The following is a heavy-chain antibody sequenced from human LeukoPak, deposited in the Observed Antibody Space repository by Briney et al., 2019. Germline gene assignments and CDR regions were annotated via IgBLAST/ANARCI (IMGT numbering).Heavy chain of an antibody. CDR2: ISDSGGSK. J-gene: IGHJ3*02. D-gene: IGHD4-17*01. Sequence: GGSLRLSCAASGFTFSSYAMHWVRQAPGKGLEWVAVISDSGGSKYYADSVKGRFTISRDNSKNTLYLQMNSLRAEDTAVYYCAKSIGYGDDDAFDIWGQGTMVTVSS. CDR3: AKSIGYGDDDAFDI. CDR1: GFTFSSYA. V-gene: IGHV3-23*01.